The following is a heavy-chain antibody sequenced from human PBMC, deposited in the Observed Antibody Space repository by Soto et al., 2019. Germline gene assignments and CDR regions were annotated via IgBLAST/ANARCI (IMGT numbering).Heavy chain of an antibody. Sequence: GGSLRLSCAASGFTFSSYGMHWVRQAPGKGLEWVAVISYDGSNKYYADSVKGRFTISRDNSKNTLYLQMNSLRAEDTAVYYCAKDGSQYGDQEYFQHWGQGTLVTVSS. CDR2: ISYDGSNK. CDR3: AKDGSQYGDQEYFQH. D-gene: IGHD4-17*01. V-gene: IGHV3-30*18. J-gene: IGHJ1*01. CDR1: GFTFSSYG.